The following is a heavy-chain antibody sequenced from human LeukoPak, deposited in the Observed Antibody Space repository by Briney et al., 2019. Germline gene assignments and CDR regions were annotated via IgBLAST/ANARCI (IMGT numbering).Heavy chain of an antibody. Sequence: SETLSLTCTVSGYSISSGYYWGWIRQPPGKGLEWIGSIYHSGNTYYNPSLKSRVTISIDTSNNQFSLKLISVTAADMAVYYCARLNKPGWFDPWGQGTLVTVSS. J-gene: IGHJ5*02. V-gene: IGHV4-38-2*02. CDR3: ARLNKPGWFDP. CDR1: GYSISSGYY. CDR2: IYHSGNT. D-gene: IGHD1-14*01.